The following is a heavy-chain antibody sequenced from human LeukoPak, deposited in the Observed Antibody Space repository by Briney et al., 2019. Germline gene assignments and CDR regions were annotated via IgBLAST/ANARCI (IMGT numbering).Heavy chain of an antibody. CDR3: AKDPYGTRYFDY. J-gene: IGHJ4*02. D-gene: IGHD2-2*01. CDR2: ISTSGGST. Sequence: GGSLRLSCAAPGFTFSSYAMSWVRQAPGKGLEWVSAISTSGGSTYYADSVKGRFTISRDNSKNTVYLQMNSLRAEDTAVYYCAKDPYGTRYFDYWGQGTLVTVSS. V-gene: IGHV3-23*01. CDR1: GFTFSSYA.